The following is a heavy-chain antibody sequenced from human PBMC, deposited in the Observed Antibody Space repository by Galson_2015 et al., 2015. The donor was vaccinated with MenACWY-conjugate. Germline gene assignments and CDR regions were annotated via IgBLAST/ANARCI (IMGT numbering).Heavy chain of an antibody. V-gene: IGHV5-51*01. CDR2: IDPVDSNT. J-gene: IGHJ6*02. Sequence: QSGAEVKKPGESLQISCKGTGYSFTNYWIAWVRQMPGKGLEWMGLIDPVDSNTRYSPAFEGQVTISADKSISTAYLQWNSLQASDTAMYYCARHPPGGRGMDVWGQGTTVTVSS. CDR1: GYSFTNYW. CDR3: ARHPPGGRGMDV. D-gene: IGHD1-26*01.